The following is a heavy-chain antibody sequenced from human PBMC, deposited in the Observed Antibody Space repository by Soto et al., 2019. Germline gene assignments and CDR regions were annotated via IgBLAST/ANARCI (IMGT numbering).Heavy chain of an antibody. Sequence: QVQLQQWGAGLLKPSETLSLTRAVYGGSFSGYYWSWIRQPPGKGLEWIGEINHSGSTNYNPSLKSRVTISVDTSKNQFSLKLSSVTAADTAVYYCARWAMRKRPELPSILVFDYWGQGTLVTVSS. V-gene: IGHV4-34*01. CDR1: GGSFSGYY. J-gene: IGHJ4*02. CDR3: ARWAMRKRPELPSILVFDY. CDR2: INHSGST. D-gene: IGHD1-26*01.